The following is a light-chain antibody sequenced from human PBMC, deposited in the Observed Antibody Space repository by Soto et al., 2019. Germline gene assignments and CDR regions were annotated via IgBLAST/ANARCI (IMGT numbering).Light chain of an antibody. CDR1: QSVNIY. V-gene: IGKV3D-15*01. CDR3: QQYEDWLRLT. Sequence: EIVMTQSPATLSVSPGERATLSCRASQSVNIYLAWYQQKPCQAHRLLIFGASYRATGIPARFSGSGSGTEFNLTISSLQSEDFAVYFCQQYEDWLRLTFGGGTKLDIK. J-gene: IGKJ4*01. CDR2: GAS.